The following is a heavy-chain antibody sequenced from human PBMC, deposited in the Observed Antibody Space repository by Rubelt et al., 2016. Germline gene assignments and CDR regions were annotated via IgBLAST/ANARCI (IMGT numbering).Heavy chain of an antibody. CDR2: TSYDGINK. V-gene: IGHV3-30*04. Sequence: GSLRLSCAASGFTFSSYAMHWVRQAPGQGLEWVTCTSYDGINKYYADSVKGRFTISRDTSKNTLYLEMNSLRAEDTAVYYCAKAVLAKYRWSGGDYWGQGTLVTVSS. D-gene: IGHD3-10*01. CDR3: AKAVLAKYRWSGGDY. J-gene: IGHJ4*02. CDR1: GFTFSSYA.